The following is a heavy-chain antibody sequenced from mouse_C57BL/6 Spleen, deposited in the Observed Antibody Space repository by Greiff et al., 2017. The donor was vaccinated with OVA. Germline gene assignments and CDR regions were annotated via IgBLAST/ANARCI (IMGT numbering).Heavy chain of an antibody. J-gene: IGHJ4*01. CDR3: ARGYGSSSYAMDY. V-gene: IGHV1-69*01. CDR1: GYTFTSYW. CDR2: IDPSDSYT. D-gene: IGHD1-1*01. Sequence: QVQLQQPGAELVMPGASVKLSCKASGYTFTSYWMHWVKQRPGQGLEWIGEIDPSDSYTNYNQKFKGKSPWTVDKSSSPAYMQLSSLTAEDSAVCYCARGYGSSSYAMDYWGQGTTVTVSS.